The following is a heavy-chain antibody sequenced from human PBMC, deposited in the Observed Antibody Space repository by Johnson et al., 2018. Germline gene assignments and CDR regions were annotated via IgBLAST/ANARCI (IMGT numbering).Heavy chain of an antibody. D-gene: IGHD5-24*01. Sequence: EVQLVESGGGLVQPGGSLKPSCAASGFTFSGSAMHWVRQASGKGLEWVGRIRSKANSYATAYAASVKGRFTISRDDSKNTAFLQMNSLKTEDTAVYYCTRHRSGQVHNWDAFDIWGQGTMVTVSS. V-gene: IGHV3-73*01. CDR2: IRSKANSYAT. J-gene: IGHJ3*02. CDR1: GFTFSGSA. CDR3: TRHRSGQVHNWDAFDI.